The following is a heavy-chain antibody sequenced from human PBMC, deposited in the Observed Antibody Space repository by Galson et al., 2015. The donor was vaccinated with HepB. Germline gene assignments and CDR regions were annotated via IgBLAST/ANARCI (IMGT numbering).Heavy chain of an antibody. CDR1: GFSVSGNY. CDR2: MYNSGDT. D-gene: IGHD3-22*01. J-gene: IGHJ4*02. Sequence: SLRLSCAASGFSVSGNYMTWVRQAPGKGLEWVSIMYNSGDTYYTDSVKGRFTISRDISKNTVYLQMSSLRAEDTALYYCARMYDTSGPMFYWGQGTLVTVSS. V-gene: IGHV3-53*01. CDR3: ARMYDTSGPMFY.